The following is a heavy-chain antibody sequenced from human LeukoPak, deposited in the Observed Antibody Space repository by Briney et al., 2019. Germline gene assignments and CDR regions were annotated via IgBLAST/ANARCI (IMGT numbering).Heavy chain of an antibody. J-gene: IGHJ3*02. CDR2: ISSSSSYI. V-gene: IGHV3-21*01. Sequence: GGSLRLSCAASGFTFSSYSMNWVRPAPGKGLEWVSSISSSSSYIYYADSVKGRFTISRDNSKNTLYLQMNSLRAEDTAVYYCARDHYYVPGAFDIWGQGTMVTVSS. CDR1: GFTFSSYS. D-gene: IGHD3-10*02. CDR3: ARDHYYVPGAFDI.